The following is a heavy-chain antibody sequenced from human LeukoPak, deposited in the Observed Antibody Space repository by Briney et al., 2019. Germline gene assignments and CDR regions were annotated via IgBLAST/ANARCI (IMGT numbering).Heavy chain of an antibody. J-gene: IGHJ4*02. Sequence: GGSLRLSCAASGFTFSSYGMQWVRQAPGKGLDWVAGIWYDGSNKNYADSVKGQFTISRDNSKNTLFLQMNSLRAEDTAVYYCGRVYCGGNCYSPPLPDYWGQGTLVTVSA. CDR3: GRVYCGGNCYSPPLPDY. D-gene: IGHD2-21*02. CDR1: GFTFSSYG. CDR2: IWYDGSNK. V-gene: IGHV3-33*01.